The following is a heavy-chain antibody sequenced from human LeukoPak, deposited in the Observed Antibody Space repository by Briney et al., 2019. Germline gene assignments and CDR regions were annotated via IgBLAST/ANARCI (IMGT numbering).Heavy chain of an antibody. D-gene: IGHD3-3*01. CDR1: GGSFSGYY. Sequence: SETLSLTCAVYGGSFSGYYYTWIRQPPGKGLEWIGEINHSGSTNYNPSLKSRVTISVDTSKNQFSLKLSSVTAADTAVYYCARGGVASYYYYYMDVWGKGTTVTVSS. CDR2: INHSGST. CDR3: ARGGVASYYYYYMDV. V-gene: IGHV4-34*01. J-gene: IGHJ6*03.